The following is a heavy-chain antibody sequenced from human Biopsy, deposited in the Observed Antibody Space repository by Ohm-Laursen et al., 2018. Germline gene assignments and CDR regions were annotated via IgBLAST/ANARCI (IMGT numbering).Heavy chain of an antibody. V-gene: IGHV4-59*01. D-gene: IGHD4-17*01. CDR2: IYYSGST. Sequence: SETLSLTCTVSRGSISNYYWNWIRQPPGKGLEWIGYIYYSGSTNYNPSLKSRVTISIDTSKNQFSLNMSSVTAADTAVYYCAREFYGNGMDVWGQGTTVTVS. CDR3: AREFYGNGMDV. J-gene: IGHJ6*02. CDR1: RGSISNYY.